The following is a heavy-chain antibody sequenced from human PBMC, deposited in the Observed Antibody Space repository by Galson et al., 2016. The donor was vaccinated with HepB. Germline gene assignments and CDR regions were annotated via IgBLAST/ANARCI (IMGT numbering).Heavy chain of an antibody. CDR2: ISYDGSXK. V-gene: IGHV3-30-3*01. J-gene: IGHJ4*02. CDR1: GXXFSXXX. Sequence: SLXXSCAASGXXFSXXXMHXXXQAXXKGLXXVAIISYDGSXKYYADXVKGRFTISRDNSENTLYLQMDSLRPEDTAVYYCARDGSGWYGTRYYFDDWGQGXXVTVSX. D-gene: IGHD6-19*01. CDR3: ARDGSGWYGTRYYFDD.